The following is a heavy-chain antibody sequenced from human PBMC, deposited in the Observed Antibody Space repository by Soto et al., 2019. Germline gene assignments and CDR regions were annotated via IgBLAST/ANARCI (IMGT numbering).Heavy chain of an antibody. J-gene: IGHJ3*02. Sequence: SETLSLTCAVSGGSISSGGYSWSWIRQPPGKGLEWIGYIYHSGSTYYNPSLKSRVTISVDRSKNQFSLKLSSVTAADTAVYYCARGAYCGGDCPNAFDIWGQGTMVTVS. CDR3: ARGAYCGGDCPNAFDI. D-gene: IGHD2-21*02. CDR1: GGSISSGGYS. V-gene: IGHV4-30-2*01. CDR2: IYHSGST.